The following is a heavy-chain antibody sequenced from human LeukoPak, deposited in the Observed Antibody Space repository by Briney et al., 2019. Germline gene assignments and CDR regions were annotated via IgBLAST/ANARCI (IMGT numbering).Heavy chain of an antibody. CDR2: ISSSSSYI. Sequence: GGSLRLSCAASGFTFSSYAMHWVRQAPGKGLEWVSSISSSSSYIYYADSVKGRFTISRDNAKNSLYLQMNSLRAEDTAVYYCARAGGQRYDFWSGSAGGYFDYWGQGTLVTVSS. V-gene: IGHV3-21*01. CDR3: ARAGGQRYDFWSGSAGGYFDY. CDR1: GFTFSSYA. D-gene: IGHD3-3*01. J-gene: IGHJ4*02.